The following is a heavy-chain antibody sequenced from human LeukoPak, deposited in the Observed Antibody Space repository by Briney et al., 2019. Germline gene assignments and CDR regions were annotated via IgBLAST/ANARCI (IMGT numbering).Heavy chain of an antibody. CDR3: GRHRDSGSYY. CDR2: IYYSGST. CDR1: GGSISSSSYY. J-gene: IGHJ4*02. D-gene: IGHD1-26*01. Sequence: PSETLSLTCTVSGGSISSSSYYWGWIRQPPGKGLEWIGSIYYSGSTYYNPSLKSRVTISVDTSKNQFSLKLSSVTAADTAVYYCGRHRDSGSYYWGQGTLVTVSS. V-gene: IGHV4-39*01.